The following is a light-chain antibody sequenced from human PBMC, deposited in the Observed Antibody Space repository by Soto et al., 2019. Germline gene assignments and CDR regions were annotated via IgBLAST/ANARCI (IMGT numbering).Light chain of an antibody. V-gene: IGKV3-20*01. Sequence: IVLTQAPGTLSLSPGEIATLSCSASQSFVNMYLAWYQQKPGQAPRLLMYGASRRPTGIPDRFSGSGSGIDFTLTISGLEPEDFAVYYCKQYGSSGKFGQGTKVDIK. CDR3: KQYGSSGK. CDR1: QSFVNMY. CDR2: GAS. J-gene: IGKJ1*01.